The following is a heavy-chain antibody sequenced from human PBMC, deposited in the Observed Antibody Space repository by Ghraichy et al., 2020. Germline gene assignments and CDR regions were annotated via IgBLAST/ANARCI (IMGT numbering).Heavy chain of an antibody. D-gene: IGHD3-16*01. CDR1: GGSITSYY. CDR2: IYYTGST. J-gene: IGHJ6*04. Sequence: SETLSLTCNVMGGSITSYYWSWIRQPPGKGLEWIGYIYYTGSTKYNPSVKSRVTISVDTSKKQLSLKMSSVTAADTAVYYCARAAGAYYDYVWVPGYYGMDVWGEGTTVTVSS. CDR3: ARAAGAYYDYVWVPGYYGMDV. V-gene: IGHV4-59*01.